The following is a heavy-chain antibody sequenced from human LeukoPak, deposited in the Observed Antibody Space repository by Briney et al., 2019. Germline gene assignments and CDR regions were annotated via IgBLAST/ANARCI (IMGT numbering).Heavy chain of an antibody. CDR1: GFTFSSYG. Sequence: GGSLRLSCAASGFTFSSYGMHWVRQAPGKGLEWVAFIRYDGSNKYYADSVKGRFTISRDNSKNALYLQMNSLRAEDTAVYYCAKEAYGSGSPPHFWGQGTLVTVSS. CDR3: AKEAYGSGSPPHF. V-gene: IGHV3-30*02. CDR2: IRYDGSNK. D-gene: IGHD3-10*01. J-gene: IGHJ4*02.